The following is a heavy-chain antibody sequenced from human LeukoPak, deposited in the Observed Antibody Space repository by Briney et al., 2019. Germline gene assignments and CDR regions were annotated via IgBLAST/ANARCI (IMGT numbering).Heavy chain of an antibody. J-gene: IGHJ4*02. CDR1: GYTFTSYG. CDR2: ISAYNGNT. CDR3: ARGRYSGSYTLFDY. D-gene: IGHD1-26*01. V-gene: IGHV1-18*01. Sequence: GASVTVSCKASGYTFTSYGISWVRQAPGQGLEWMGWISAYNGNTNYAQKLQGRVTMTTDTSTSTAYMELRSLRSDDTAMYYCARGRYSGSYTLFDYWGQGILVTVSS.